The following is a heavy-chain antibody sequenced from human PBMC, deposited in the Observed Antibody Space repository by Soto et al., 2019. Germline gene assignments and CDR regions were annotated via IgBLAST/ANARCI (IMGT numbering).Heavy chain of an antibody. CDR2: ISAYNGNT. CDR3: ARSKKTRDTMVRGQDWFDP. CDR1: GYTFTSYG. V-gene: IGHV1-18*01. D-gene: IGHD3-10*01. Sequence: QVQLVQSGAEVKKPGASVKVSCKASGYTFTSYGISWVRQAPGQGLEWMGWISAYNGNTNYAQKLQGRVTMTTDTSTSTAYMELRSLRSDDTAVYYCARSKKTRDTMVRGQDWFDPWGQGTLVTVSS. J-gene: IGHJ5*02.